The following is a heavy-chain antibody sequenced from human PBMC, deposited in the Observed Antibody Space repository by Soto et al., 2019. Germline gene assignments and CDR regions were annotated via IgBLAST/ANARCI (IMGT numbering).Heavy chain of an antibody. V-gene: IGHV1-69*01. CDR1: GGTFSNDA. CDR2: IIPIFGTT. J-gene: IGHJ6*02. CDR3: ATGLRTGNYGMDV. D-gene: IGHD3-10*01. Sequence: QEQLVQAGAEVKKPGSSVRISCRASGGTFSNDAVSWVRQAPGQGLQWMGGIIPIFGTTHYAQKFQGGVTITADESTATAYMELRSVTSEDTAVYYCATGLRTGNYGMDVWGQGTAVTVSS.